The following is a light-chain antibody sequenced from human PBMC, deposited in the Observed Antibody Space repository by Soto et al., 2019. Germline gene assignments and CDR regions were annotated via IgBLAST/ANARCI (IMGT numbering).Light chain of an antibody. CDR2: DNG. J-gene: IGLJ2*01. V-gene: IGLV1-51*01. Sequence: QSVLTQPPSVSAAPGQKVTISCSGSSSNIGKNYVSWYQQLPGAAPKLLIYDNGERPSGIPDRFPGSKSGTSATLAVTGLQTGDEADYYCGTWDSSLSAVVFGGGPKLTVL. CDR1: SSNIGKNY. CDR3: GTWDSSLSAVV.